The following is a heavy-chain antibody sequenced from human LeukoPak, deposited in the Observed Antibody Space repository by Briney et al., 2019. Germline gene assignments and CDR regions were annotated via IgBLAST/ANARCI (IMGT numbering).Heavy chain of an antibody. CDR2: THTSGST. CDR3: ARGGVLKSVDY. D-gene: IGHD3-16*01. Sequence: SETLSLTCTVSGGSISSYYWTWIRQPAGKGLEWIGRTHTSGSTNYNPSLKSRVTMSVDTSKNQFSLKLTSVTAADTAVYYCARGGVLKSVDYWGQGTLVTVSS. J-gene: IGHJ4*02. CDR1: GGSISSYY. V-gene: IGHV4-4*07.